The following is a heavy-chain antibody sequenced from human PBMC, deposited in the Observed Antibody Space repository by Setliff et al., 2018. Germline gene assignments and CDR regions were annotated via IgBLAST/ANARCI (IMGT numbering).Heavy chain of an antibody. CDR2: INAGNGNT. CDR1: GYSFAKYA. V-gene: IGHV1-3*01. D-gene: IGHD2-2*01. J-gene: IGHJ3*02. Sequence: ASVKVSCKASGYSFAKYALHWVRQAPGQRLEWMGWINAGNGNTKCSQNFQGRVTVTRDTSASTAYVELSSLRSEDTAVYYCAREVLPLVREDAFYIWGQGTMVTVSS. CDR3: AREVLPLVREDAFYI.